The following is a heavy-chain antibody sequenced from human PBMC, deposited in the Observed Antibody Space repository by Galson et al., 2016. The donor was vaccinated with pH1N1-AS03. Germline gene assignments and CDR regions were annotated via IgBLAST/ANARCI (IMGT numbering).Heavy chain of an antibody. D-gene: IGHD3-22*01. V-gene: IGHV3-21*01. CDR3: ARSRSPDYYDSSTYRPDAFDI. CDR2: ISSSGNYK. Sequence: LRLSCAASGFTFSSYSLNWVRQAPGKGLEWVSSISSSGNYKYYADSVKGRFTVSRDNAMNSLYLQMNSLRAEDTALYYCARSRSPDYYDSSTYRPDAFDIWGQGTMVTVSS. J-gene: IGHJ3*02. CDR1: GFTFSSYS.